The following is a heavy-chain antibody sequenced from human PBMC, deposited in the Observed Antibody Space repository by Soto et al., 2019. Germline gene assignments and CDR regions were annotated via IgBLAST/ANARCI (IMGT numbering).Heavy chain of an antibody. Sequence: VKVSCQASGGTFGSDAITWVRQAPGQGLERVGRIIPIFGTTNYAQNLQGRVTISADKSTLTSYMELHGLTSDDTALYYCASHSTDRAYSTTWLDAWGQGTHVTVS. CDR2: IIPIFGTT. CDR1: GGTFGSDA. V-gene: IGHV1-69*06. D-gene: IGHD1-1*01. CDR3: ASHSTDRAYSTTWLDA. J-gene: IGHJ5*02.